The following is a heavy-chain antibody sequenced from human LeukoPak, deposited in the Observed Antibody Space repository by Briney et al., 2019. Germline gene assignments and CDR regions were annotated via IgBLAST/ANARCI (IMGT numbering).Heavy chain of an antibody. Sequence: ASVKVSCKASGYTFTSSAVHWVRQAPGQRPEWMGWMNIGNGNTKYSQNIQDRITFIRDTSANTVYMELSSLTSEDTAVYYCARSAILDYYYGSGRFFDYWGQGSLVTVSS. V-gene: IGHV1-3*04. CDR3: ARSAILDYYYGSGRFFDY. CDR1: GYTFTSSA. J-gene: IGHJ4*02. D-gene: IGHD3-10*01. CDR2: MNIGNGNT.